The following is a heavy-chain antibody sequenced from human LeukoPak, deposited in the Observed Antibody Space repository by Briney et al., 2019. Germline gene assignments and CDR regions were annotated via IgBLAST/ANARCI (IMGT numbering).Heavy chain of an antibody. CDR3: AKDSPVVVAATFRN. V-gene: IGHV3-48*03. Sequence: GGSLRLSCAASGFTFSSYEMNWVRQAPGKGLEWISYISSSGSTIYYADSVKGRFTISRDNSKNTLYLQMNSLRAEDTAVYYCAKDSPVVVAATFRNWGQGTLVTVSS. CDR1: GFTFSSYE. J-gene: IGHJ4*02. CDR2: ISSSGSTI. D-gene: IGHD2-15*01.